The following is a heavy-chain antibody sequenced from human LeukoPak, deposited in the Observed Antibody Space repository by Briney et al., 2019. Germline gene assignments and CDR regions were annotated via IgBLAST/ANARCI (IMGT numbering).Heavy chain of an antibody. D-gene: IGHD4-17*01. CDR3: ARVRRYGDYAFDY. Sequence: PGGSLRLSCAASGFTVSSNYMSWVRRAPGKGLEWVSVIYSGGSTYYADSVKGRFTISRDNSKNTLYLQMNSLRAEDTAVYYCARVRRYGDYAFDYWGQGTLVTVSS. CDR1: GFTVSSNY. J-gene: IGHJ4*02. CDR2: IYSGGST. V-gene: IGHV3-53*01.